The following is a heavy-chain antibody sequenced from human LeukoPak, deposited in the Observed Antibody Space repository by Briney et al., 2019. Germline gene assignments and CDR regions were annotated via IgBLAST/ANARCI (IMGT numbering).Heavy chain of an antibody. CDR2: ISGSGGST. J-gene: IGHJ4*02. Sequence: GGSLRLSCAASGFTFSSYAMSWVRQAPGKGLEWVSAISGSGGSTYYADSVKGRFTISRDNSKNTLYLQVNSQRAEDTAVYYCAKYSRAAVAGNGYSDYWGQGTLVTVSS. V-gene: IGHV3-23*01. CDR1: GFTFSSYA. D-gene: IGHD6-19*01. CDR3: AKYSRAAVAGNGYSDY.